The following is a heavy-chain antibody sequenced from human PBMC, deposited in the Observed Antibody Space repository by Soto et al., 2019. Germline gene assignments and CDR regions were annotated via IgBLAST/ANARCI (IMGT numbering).Heavy chain of an antibody. D-gene: IGHD5-12*01. CDR1: GGSISSYY. Sequence: SETLSLTCTVSGGSISSYYWSWIRQPPGKGLEWIGYIYYSGSTNYNPSLKSRVTISVDTSKNQFSLKLSSVTAADTAVYYCARHMGLTSGYARFDYWGQGTLVTVSS. J-gene: IGHJ4*02. CDR3: ARHMGLTSGYARFDY. CDR2: IYYSGST. V-gene: IGHV4-59*08.